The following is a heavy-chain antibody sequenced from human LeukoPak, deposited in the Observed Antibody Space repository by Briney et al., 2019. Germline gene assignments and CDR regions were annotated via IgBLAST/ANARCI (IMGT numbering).Heavy chain of an antibody. D-gene: IGHD3-10*01. J-gene: IGHJ6*02. CDR3: ASPGHMIRGVRGDYHFAMDV. CDR1: GFTFSSYA. CDR2: ISYDGSNK. Sequence: PGGSLRLSCAASGFTFSSYAMHWVRQAPGKGLEWVAVISYDGSNKYHADSVKGRFNISRDNSKNTLYLQMNSLRAEDTAVYYCASPGHMIRGVRGDYHFAMDVWGQGTTVTVSS. V-gene: IGHV3-30*01.